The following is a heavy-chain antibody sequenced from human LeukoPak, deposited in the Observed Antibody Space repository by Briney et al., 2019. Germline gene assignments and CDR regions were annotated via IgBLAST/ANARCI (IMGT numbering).Heavy chain of an antibody. Sequence: QPGGSLRLSCAASGFTFSSYAMSWVRQAPGKGLEWVSAISGSGITTDYADSVKGRFIISRDNSKNTLYLQMNSLRAEDTAVYSCAFGRGGEMATPFDYWGQGPLVTVSS. V-gene: IGHV3-23*01. J-gene: IGHJ4*02. D-gene: IGHD5-24*01. CDR1: GFTFSSYA. CDR3: AFGRGGEMATPFDY. CDR2: ISGSGITT.